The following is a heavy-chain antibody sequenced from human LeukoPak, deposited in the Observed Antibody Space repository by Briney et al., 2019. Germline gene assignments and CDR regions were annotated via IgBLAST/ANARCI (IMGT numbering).Heavy chain of an antibody. J-gene: IGHJ4*02. CDR2: MNPNSGNT. D-gene: IGHD3-16*02. Sequence: ASVKVSCKASGYTFTSYDINWVRQATGQGLEWMGWMNPNSGNTGYAQKFQGRVTMTRNTSISTAYKELSSLRSEDTAVYYCARLGYYDYIWGSYRYTELDYWGQGTLVTVSS. V-gene: IGHV1-8*01. CDR1: GYTFTSYD. CDR3: ARLGYYDYIWGSYRYTELDY.